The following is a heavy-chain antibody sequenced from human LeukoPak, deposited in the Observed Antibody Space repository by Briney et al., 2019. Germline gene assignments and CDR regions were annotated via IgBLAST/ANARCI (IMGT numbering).Heavy chain of an antibody. J-gene: IGHJ4*02. CDR3: ESAPRKDSSSPVPDY. V-gene: IGHV3-30*02. CDR2: IRYDGSNK. CDR1: GFTFSSYW. D-gene: IGHD6-6*01. Sequence: PGGSLRLSCAASGFTFSSYWMHWVRQAPGKGLEWVAFIRYDGSNKNYADSVKGRFTISRDNSKNTLHLQMNSLRAEDTAVYYCESAPRKDSSSPVPDYWGQGTLVTVSS.